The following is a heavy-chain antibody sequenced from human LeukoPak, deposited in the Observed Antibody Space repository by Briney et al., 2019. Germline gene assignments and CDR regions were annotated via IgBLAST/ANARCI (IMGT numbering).Heavy chain of an antibody. CDR3: ARGALPSGYCSSTGCYECWFDP. J-gene: IGHJ5*02. CDR1: GYSISSGYY. Sequence: SETLSPTCTVSGYSISSGYYWGWIRQPPGKGLEWIGSIYHSGSTYYNPSLKSRVTISVDTSKNQFSLKLSSVTAADTAVYYCARGALPSGYCSSTGCYECWFDPWGQGTLVTVSS. CDR2: IYHSGST. V-gene: IGHV4-38-2*02. D-gene: IGHD2-2*01.